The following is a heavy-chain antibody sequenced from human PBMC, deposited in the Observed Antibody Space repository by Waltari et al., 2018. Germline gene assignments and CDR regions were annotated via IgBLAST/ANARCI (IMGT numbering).Heavy chain of an antibody. CDR2: INPNSGGT. CDR1: GYTFTGYY. J-gene: IGHJ5*02. Sequence: QVQLVQSGAEVKKPGASVKVSCKASGYTFTGYYMHWVRQAPGQGLEWMGRINPNSGGTNYAQKFQGRVTMTRDTSTSTVYMELSSLRSEDTAVYYCARKGGETGNWFDPWGQGTLVTVSS. D-gene: IGHD2-21*01. CDR3: ARKGGETGNWFDP. V-gene: IGHV1-2*06.